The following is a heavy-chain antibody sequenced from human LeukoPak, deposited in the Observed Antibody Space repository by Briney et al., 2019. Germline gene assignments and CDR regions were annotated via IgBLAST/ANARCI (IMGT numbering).Heavy chain of an antibody. CDR2: IYGGNGNT. J-gene: IGHJ4*02. CDR1: GYTFTSYA. D-gene: IGHD7-27*01. Sequence: ASVKVSCKASGYTFTSYAMHWVRQAPGQRLEWMGWIYGGNGNTKYSQKFQGRVTITRDTSASTAYMELSSLRSEDTAVYYCAILWGSTYFDYWGQGTLVTVSS. V-gene: IGHV1-3*01. CDR3: AILWGSTYFDY.